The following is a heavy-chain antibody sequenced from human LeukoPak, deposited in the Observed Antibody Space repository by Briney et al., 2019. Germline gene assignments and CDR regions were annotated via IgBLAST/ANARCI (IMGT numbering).Heavy chain of an antibody. D-gene: IGHD3-22*01. CDR3: ARDLGQYYDTSDNWFDP. Sequence: AGGSLRLSCAASGFTFSSYAMNWVRQAPGKGLEWVSGISGSGDNTYYADSVKGRFTISRDNSKNTLYLQMNSLRAEDTAVYYCARDLGQYYDTSDNWFDPWGQGTLVTVSS. CDR2: ISGSGDNT. CDR1: GFTFSSYA. J-gene: IGHJ5*02. V-gene: IGHV3-23*01.